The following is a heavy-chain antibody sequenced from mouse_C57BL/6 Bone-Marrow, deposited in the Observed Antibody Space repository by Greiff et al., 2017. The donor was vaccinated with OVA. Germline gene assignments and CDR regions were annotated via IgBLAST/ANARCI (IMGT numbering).Heavy chain of an antibody. J-gene: IGHJ4*01. CDR1: GFTFSDYY. V-gene: IGHV5-12*01. CDR3: ARHEDAMDY. Sequence: VQLVESGGGLVQPGGSLKLSCAASGFTFSDYYMYWVRQTPEKRLEWVAYISNGGGSTYYPDTVKGRFTISRDNAKNTLYLQMSRLKSEDTAMYYCARHEDAMDYWGQGTSVTVSS. CDR2: ISNGGGST.